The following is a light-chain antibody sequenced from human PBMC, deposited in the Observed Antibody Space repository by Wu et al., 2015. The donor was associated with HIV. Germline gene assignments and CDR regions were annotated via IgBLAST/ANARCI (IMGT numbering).Light chain of an antibody. J-gene: IGKJ5*01. CDR2: DAS. CDR3: QQSSNWPRT. Sequence: ETVLTQSPANLSLSPGERATLSCRASQTISTSLAWYQQKPGQAPRLLIYDASSRATGIPARFTGSGSGTDFTLTINSLEPEDFAVYYCQQSSNWPRTFGQGTRLEIK. CDR1: QTISTS. V-gene: IGKV3-11*01.